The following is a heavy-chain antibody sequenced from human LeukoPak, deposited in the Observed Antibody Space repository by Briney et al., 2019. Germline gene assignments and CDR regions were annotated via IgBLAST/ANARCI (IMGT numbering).Heavy chain of an antibody. CDR2: IYYSGST. D-gene: IGHD5-12*01. CDR3: ARAPGDSGYDWAYYFDY. V-gene: IGHV4-30-4*01. Sequence: SETLSLTCTVSGGSISSGDYYWSWIRQPPGKGLEWIGYIYYSGSTYYNPSLKSRVTISVDTSKNQFSLKLSSVTAADTAVYYCARAPGDSGYDWAYYFDYWGQGTLVTVSS. CDR1: GGSISSGDYY. J-gene: IGHJ4*02.